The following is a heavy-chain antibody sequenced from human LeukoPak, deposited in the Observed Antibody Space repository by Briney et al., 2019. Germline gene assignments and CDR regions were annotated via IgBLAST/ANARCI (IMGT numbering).Heavy chain of an antibody. V-gene: IGHV3-30*18. J-gene: IGHJ4*02. CDR2: ISYDGSNK. D-gene: IGHD6-19*01. CDR1: GFTFSSYG. CDR3: AKDGDPVAGYYFDY. Sequence: GRSLRLSCAASGFTFSSYGMHWVRQAPGKGLEWVAVISYDGSNKYYADSVKGRFTISRDNSKNTLYLQMNSLRAEDTAVYYCAKDGDPVAGYYFDYWGQGTLVTVSS.